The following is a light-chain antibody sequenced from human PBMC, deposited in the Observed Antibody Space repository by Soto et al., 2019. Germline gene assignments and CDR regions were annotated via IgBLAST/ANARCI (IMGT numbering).Light chain of an antibody. Sequence: QSVLTQPPSVSGAPGQRVTFSCTGSSSNIGAGYDVHWYQQLPGTAPKLLISGNSNRPSGVPDRFSGSKSGTSASLAITGLQAEDEADYYCQSYDSSLSGWVFGGGTKLTVL. CDR3: QSYDSSLSGWV. CDR1: SSNIGAGYD. CDR2: GNS. V-gene: IGLV1-40*01. J-gene: IGLJ3*02.